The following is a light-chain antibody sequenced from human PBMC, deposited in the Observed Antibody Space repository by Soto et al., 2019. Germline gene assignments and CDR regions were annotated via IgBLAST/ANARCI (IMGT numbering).Light chain of an antibody. CDR3: QQNKEWPGT. CDR2: DAS. J-gene: IGKJ1*01. V-gene: IGKV1-5*01. Sequence: DIQMTQSPSTLSASVGDSVTVTCRASQSVSTWLAWYQQKPGKAPKLLISDASSFESGVPSRFSGSGSGTEFTLTISSLQSEDFGIYYCQQNKEWPGTFGQGTKVDI. CDR1: QSVSTW.